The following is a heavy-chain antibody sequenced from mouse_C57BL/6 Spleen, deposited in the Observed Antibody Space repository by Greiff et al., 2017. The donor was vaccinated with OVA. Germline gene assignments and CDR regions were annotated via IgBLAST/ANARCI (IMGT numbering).Heavy chain of an antibody. D-gene: IGHD3-2*02. CDR2: INPNNGGT. Sequence: EVQLQQSGPELVKPGASVKISCKASGYTFTDYYMNWVKQSHGKSLEWIGDINPNNGGTSYNQKFKGKATLTVDKSSSTAYMELRSLTSEDSAVYYCARGAQATRAMDYWGQGTSVTVSS. CDR1: GYTFTDYY. CDR3: ARGAQATRAMDY. V-gene: IGHV1-26*01. J-gene: IGHJ4*01.